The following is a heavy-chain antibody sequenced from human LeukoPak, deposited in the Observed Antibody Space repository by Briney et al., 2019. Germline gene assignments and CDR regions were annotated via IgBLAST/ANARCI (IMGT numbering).Heavy chain of an antibody. D-gene: IGHD5-24*01. J-gene: IGHJ4*02. CDR3: ARDYKYAFDN. Sequence: PGGSLRLSCAASGFTFSDYSTNWVRQAPGKGLGWISYIGIDSGNTNYADSVKGRFTISGDKAKNSLYLNSLRVEDTAVYYCARDYKYAFDNWGQGTLVTVSS. CDR1: GFTFSDYS. CDR2: IGIDSGNT. V-gene: IGHV3-48*01.